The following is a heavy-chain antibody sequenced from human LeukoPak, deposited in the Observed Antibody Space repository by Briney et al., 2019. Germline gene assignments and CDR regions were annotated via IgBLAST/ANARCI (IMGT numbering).Heavy chain of an antibody. CDR2: ISGSGGST. J-gene: IGHJ4*02. Sequence: GGSLRLSCAASGFTSSSYAMSWVRQAPGKGLEWVSAISGSGGSTYYADSVKGRFTISRDNSKNTLYLQMNSLRAEDTAVYYCAREGYDILTGSWYFDYWGQGTLVTVSS. CDR1: GFTSSSYA. D-gene: IGHD3-9*01. V-gene: IGHV3-23*01. CDR3: AREGYDILTGSWYFDY.